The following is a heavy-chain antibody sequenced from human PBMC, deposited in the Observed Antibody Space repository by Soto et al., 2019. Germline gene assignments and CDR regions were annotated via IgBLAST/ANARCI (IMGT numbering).Heavy chain of an antibody. D-gene: IGHD3-10*01. V-gene: IGHV3-23*01. J-gene: IGHJ4*02. CDR3: AKGIEGSGSYYKGPFDY. CDR1: GFTFRNYA. CDR2: ISGSGGIT. Sequence: GGSLRLSCAASGFTFRNYAMTWVRQAQGKGLEWVASISGSGGITYNADSVKGRLIISRDNSKNTLYLQMNSLRVEDTAVYYCAKGIEGSGSYYKGPFDYWGQGTLVTVSS.